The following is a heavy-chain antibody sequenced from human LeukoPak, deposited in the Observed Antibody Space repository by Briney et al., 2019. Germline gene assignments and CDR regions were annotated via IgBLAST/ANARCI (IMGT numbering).Heavy chain of an antibody. CDR1: GLTFSSHW. Sequence: PGGSLRLSCAASGLTFSSHWMHWVRQAPGKGLEWVANIKQDGSEKHYVGSVKGRFTISRDNAKNSLHLQMNSLRVEDTAVYFCARCGYSSSWYAGYWGLGTRVTVSS. CDR3: ARCGYSSSWYAGY. J-gene: IGHJ4*02. CDR2: IKQDGSEK. D-gene: IGHD6-13*01. V-gene: IGHV3-7*01.